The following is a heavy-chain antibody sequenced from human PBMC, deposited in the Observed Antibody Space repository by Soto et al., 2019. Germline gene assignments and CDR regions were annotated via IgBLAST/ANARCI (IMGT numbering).Heavy chain of an antibody. Sequence: ASVKVSCKASGYTFTTYGITWVRQAPGQGLEWMGWISGYDGHTKYAQKFQGRIIMTTDTSTSTVYMDLRSLRSDDTAVYYCAREGEMPYYYYGFDVWAQGTTVTVSS. CDR1: GYTFTTYG. D-gene: IGHD1-26*01. J-gene: IGHJ6*01. CDR3: AREGEMPYYYYGFDV. CDR2: ISGYDGHT. V-gene: IGHV1-18*01.